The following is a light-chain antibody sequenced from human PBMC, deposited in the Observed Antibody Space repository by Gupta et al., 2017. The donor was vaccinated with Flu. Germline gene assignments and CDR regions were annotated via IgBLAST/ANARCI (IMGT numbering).Light chain of an antibody. J-gene: IGKJ1*01. CDR2: GAS. CDR3: QQECSSPWT. Sequence: EILFTHSPGTLSLSPGERATLSCRASQSVSSNYLAWYQQKPGQAPRLLIYGASRRATGIPDKFSGSGYEAEFTLTISRREPEDFAVYYCQQECSSPWTFGQGTKVESK. CDR1: QSVSSNY. V-gene: IGKV3-20*01.